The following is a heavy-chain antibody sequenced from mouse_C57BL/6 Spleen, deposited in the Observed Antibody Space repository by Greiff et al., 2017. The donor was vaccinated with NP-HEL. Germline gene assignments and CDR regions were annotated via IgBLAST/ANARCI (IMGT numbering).Heavy chain of an antibody. CDR2: IDPSDSET. V-gene: IGHV1-52*01. J-gene: IGHJ3*01. D-gene: IGHD2-1*01. CDR1: GYTFTSYW. Sequence: QVQLQQPGAELVRPGSSVKLSCKASGYTFTSYWMHWVKQRPIQGLEWIGNIDPSDSETHYNQKFKDKATLTVDKSSSTAYMQLSSLTSEDSAVYYCARDVYGNYSYWGQGTLVTVSA. CDR3: ARDVYGNYSY.